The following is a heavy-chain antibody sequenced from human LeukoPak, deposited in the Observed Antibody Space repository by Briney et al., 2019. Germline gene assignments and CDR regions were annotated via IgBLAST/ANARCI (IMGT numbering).Heavy chain of an antibody. CDR3: TTDPVLRIVVVL. CDR2: IKSKTDGGTT. Sequence: GGSLRLSCAASGFALSAYWMNWVRQAPGKGLEWVGRIKSKTDGGTTDYAAPVKGRFTISRDDSKNTLYLQMNSLKTEDTAVYYCTTDPVLRIVVVLWGQGTLVTVSS. D-gene: IGHD2-21*01. V-gene: IGHV3-15*07. J-gene: IGHJ4*02. CDR1: GFALSAYW.